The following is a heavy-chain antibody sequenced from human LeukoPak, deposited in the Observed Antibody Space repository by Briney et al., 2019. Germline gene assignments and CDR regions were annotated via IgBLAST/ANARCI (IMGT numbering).Heavy chain of an antibody. J-gene: IGHJ6*02. Sequence: SVKVSCKASEGTFSSYAISWVRQAPGQGLEWMGGIIPIFGTANYAQKFQGRVTITADESTSTAYMELSSLRSEDTAVYYCARDPLSGDSYYYYGMDVWGQGTTVTVSS. V-gene: IGHV1-69*13. CDR3: ARDPLSGDSYYYYGMDV. CDR1: EGTFSSYA. CDR2: IIPIFGTA. D-gene: IGHD4-17*01.